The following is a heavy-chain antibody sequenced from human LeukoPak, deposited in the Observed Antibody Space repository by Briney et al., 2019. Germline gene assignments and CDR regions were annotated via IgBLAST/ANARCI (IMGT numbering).Heavy chain of an antibody. CDR2: ISSSSSYI. CDR1: GFTFRSYS. D-gene: IGHD4-23*01. J-gene: IGHJ4*02. CDR3: ARDGYGGNYFDY. Sequence: RGSLRLSCAASGFTFRSYSMNWVRQAPGKGLEWVSSISSSSSYIYYADSVKGRFTISRDNAKNSLYLQMNSLRAEDTAVYYCARDGYGGNYFDYWGQGALVTVSS. V-gene: IGHV3-21*01.